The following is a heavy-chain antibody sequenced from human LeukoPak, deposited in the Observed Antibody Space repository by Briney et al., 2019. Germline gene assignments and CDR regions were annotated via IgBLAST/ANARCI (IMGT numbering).Heavy chain of an antibody. Sequence: ASVKVSCKASGYTFTSYGISWVRQAPGQGLEWMGLISAYNGNTNYAQKLQGRVTMTTDTSTSTAYMELRSLRSDDTAVYYCASTVPSTIPAAMDYWGQGTLVTVSS. V-gene: IGHV1-18*01. D-gene: IGHD2-2*01. CDR2: ISAYNGNT. CDR3: ASTVPSTIPAAMDY. J-gene: IGHJ4*02. CDR1: GYTFTSYG.